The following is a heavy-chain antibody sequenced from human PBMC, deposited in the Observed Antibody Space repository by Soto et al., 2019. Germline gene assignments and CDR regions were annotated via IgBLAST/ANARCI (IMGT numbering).Heavy chain of an antibody. CDR1: GGTFSSYT. J-gene: IGHJ4*02. CDR3: AREMAAHKIDY. V-gene: IGHV1-69*08. CDR2: IIPILGIA. Sequence: QVQLVQSGAEVKKPGSSVKVSCKASGGTFSSYTISWVRQAPGQGLEWMGRIIPILGIANYAQKFQGRVTITADKSTSTAYMELSSLRSEDTAEYYCAREMAAHKIDYWGQGTLVTVSS.